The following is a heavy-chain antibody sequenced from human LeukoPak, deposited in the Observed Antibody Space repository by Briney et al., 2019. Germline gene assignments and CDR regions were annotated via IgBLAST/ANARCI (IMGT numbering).Heavy chain of an antibody. J-gene: IGHJ4*02. Sequence: GGSLRLSCVASGFTFSSNGMHWVRQAPGKGLEWVTFIQYDGSKKYYADSVKGRFTISRDNSKNTLYLQMNSLRAEDTATYYCAKSIVGRFDHWGQGTLVTVSS. CDR3: AKSIVGRFDH. CDR1: GFTFSSNG. CDR2: IQYDGSKK. V-gene: IGHV3-30*02. D-gene: IGHD3-22*01.